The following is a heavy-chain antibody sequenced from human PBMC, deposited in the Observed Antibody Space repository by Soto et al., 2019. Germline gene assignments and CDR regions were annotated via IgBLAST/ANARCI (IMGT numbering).Heavy chain of an antibody. V-gene: IGHV4-59*01. Sequence: SETLSLTCTVSGGSISSYYWSWIRQPPGKGLEWIGYIYYSGSTNYNPSLKSRVTISVDTSKNQFSLKLSSVTAADTAVYYCARAGSHYDFWSGYYTVLSMEVWGKGTTVTVSS. D-gene: IGHD3-3*01. CDR2: IYYSGST. CDR3: ARAGSHYDFWSGYYTVLSMEV. CDR1: GGSISSYY. J-gene: IGHJ6*04.